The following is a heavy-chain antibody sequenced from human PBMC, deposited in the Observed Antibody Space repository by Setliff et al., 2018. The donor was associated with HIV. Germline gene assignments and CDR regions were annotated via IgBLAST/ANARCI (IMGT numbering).Heavy chain of an antibody. J-gene: IGHJ2*01. D-gene: IGHD3-16*02. CDR3: ARLILGELSLFGPYWYFDL. Sequence: PSETLSLTCSVSGGSMRNYYWSWIRQPPRKGLEWVGYISYNGITTYNPSLESRVTISVDTSKNQFSLKLRSVTATDTTVYYCARLILGELSLFGPYWYFDLWGRGTLVTVSS. CDR2: ISYNGIT. V-gene: IGHV4-59*08. CDR1: GGSMRNYY.